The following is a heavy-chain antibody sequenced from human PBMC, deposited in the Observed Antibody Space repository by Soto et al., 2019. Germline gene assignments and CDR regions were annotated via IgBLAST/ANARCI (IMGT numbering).Heavy chain of an antibody. Sequence: QLVESGGGLVQPGGSLRLSCAASEFTFSNYWLHWVRQTPGKGLMWVSRINGDGSNTFYADSVKGRFTISRDNAKNTLYLQMNSLRAEDTALYYCARGYRWGMDVWGQGTTVTVSS. J-gene: IGHJ6*02. CDR2: INGDGSNT. V-gene: IGHV3-74*01. CDR3: ARGYRWGMDV. D-gene: IGHD3-16*02. CDR1: EFTFSNYW.